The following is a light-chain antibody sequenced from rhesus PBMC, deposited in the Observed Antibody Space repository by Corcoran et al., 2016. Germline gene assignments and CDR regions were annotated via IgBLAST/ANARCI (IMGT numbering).Light chain of an antibody. CDR2: KAS. CDR1: QVFSSW. V-gene: IGKV1-21*01. J-gene: IGKJ1*01. CDR3: QQYNSAPRT. Sequence: DIQLTQSPSSLSASIGDRVTITCQASQVFSSWLACYQQKPGKAPKLLNYKASSLQSGVPSRFSGRGTGTDVTLTISSLQPEDFATYYCQQYNSAPRTFGQETKVEIK.